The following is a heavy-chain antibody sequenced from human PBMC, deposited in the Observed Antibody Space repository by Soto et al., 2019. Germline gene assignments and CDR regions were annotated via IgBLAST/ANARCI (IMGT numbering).Heavy chain of an antibody. Sequence: QVQLVQSGAEVKKPGSSVKVSCKASGGTFSSYTISWVRQAPGQGLEWMGRIIPILGIANYAQKFQGRVTITADKSTSTAYRERSSLRSEDTAVYYCARQFGGDRRFDYWGQGTLVTVSS. V-gene: IGHV1-69*02. J-gene: IGHJ4*02. CDR3: ARQFGGDRRFDY. D-gene: IGHD3-10*01. CDR2: IIPILGIA. CDR1: GGTFSSYT.